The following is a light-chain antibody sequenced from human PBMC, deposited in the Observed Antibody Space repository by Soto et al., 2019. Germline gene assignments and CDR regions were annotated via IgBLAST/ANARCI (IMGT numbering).Light chain of an antibody. J-gene: IGKJ4*01. Sequence: DIQMTQSPSTLSASVGYRVTITCRASQSISSWLAWYQQKLGRAPRLLIYDASSLESGVPSRFSGSGYGTEFTLTISSLQPDDFATYYCQQYNTYSSLTFGGGTKVDIK. CDR3: QQYNTYSSLT. CDR1: QSISSW. V-gene: IGKV1-5*01. CDR2: DAS.